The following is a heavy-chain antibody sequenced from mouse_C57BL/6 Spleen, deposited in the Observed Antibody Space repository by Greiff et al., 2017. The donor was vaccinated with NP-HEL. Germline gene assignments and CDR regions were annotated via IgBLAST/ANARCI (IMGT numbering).Heavy chain of an antibody. Sequence: VQLVESGPVLVKPGASVKMSCKASGYTFTDYYMNWVKQSHGKSLEWIGVINPYNGGTSYNQKFKGKATLTVDKSSSTAYMELNSLTSEDSAVYYCAREAAQATWDYAMDYWGQGTSVTVSS. CDR3: AREAAQATWDYAMDY. CDR1: GYTFTDYY. V-gene: IGHV1-19*01. CDR2: INPYNGGT. D-gene: IGHD3-2*02. J-gene: IGHJ4*01.